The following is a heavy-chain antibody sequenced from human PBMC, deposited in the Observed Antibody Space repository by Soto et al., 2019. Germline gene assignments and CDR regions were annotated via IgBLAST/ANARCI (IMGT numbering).Heavy chain of an antibody. CDR1: GFTFSSYA. Sequence: GGSLRLSCAASGFTFSSYAMHWVRQVPGKGLEWVAVISYDGSNRYHADSVKGRFTISRDNSKNTLYLQMNSLRAEDTAVYYCARGRSSVVVPAAIFDYWGQGTXVTVSS. CDR3: ARGRSSVVVPAAIFDY. J-gene: IGHJ4*02. CDR2: ISYDGSNR. D-gene: IGHD2-2*01. V-gene: IGHV3-30-3*01.